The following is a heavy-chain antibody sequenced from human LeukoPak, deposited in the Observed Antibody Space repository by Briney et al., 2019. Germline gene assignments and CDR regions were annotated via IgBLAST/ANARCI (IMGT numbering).Heavy chain of an antibody. J-gene: IGHJ3*02. Sequence: GGSLRLSCAASGFTFSSYEMNWVRQAPGKGLEWVSYISSSSSTIYYADSVKGRFTISRDNAKNSLYLQMNSLRAEDTAVYYCAREVEGFDIWGQGAMVTVSS. CDR3: AREVEGFDI. CDR1: GFTFSSYE. V-gene: IGHV3-48*01. CDR2: ISSSSSTI.